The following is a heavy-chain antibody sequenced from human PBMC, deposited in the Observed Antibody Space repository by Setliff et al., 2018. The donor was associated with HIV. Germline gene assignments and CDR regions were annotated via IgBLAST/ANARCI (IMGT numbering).Heavy chain of an antibody. CDR2: IYYSGST. J-gene: IGHJ4*02. CDR1: GGSITNNNYY. Sequence: SETLSLTCNVSGGSITNNNYYWGWIRQPPGKGLEWIASIYYSGSTSYNPALKSRVTMSVDAAKRQFFLKVASVTAADTVIYFCVRLYRGSTTKEKSDSWGQGMLVTVSS. CDR3: VRLYRGSTTKEKSDS. V-gene: IGHV4-39*07. D-gene: IGHD1-26*01.